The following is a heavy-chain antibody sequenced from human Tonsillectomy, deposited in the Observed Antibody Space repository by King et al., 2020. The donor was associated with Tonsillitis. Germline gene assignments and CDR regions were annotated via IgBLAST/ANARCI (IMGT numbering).Heavy chain of an antibody. J-gene: IGHJ3*02. CDR3: ARDLPGSTILFVAFDI. V-gene: IGHV1-69*06. CDR2: STPKFGSA. CDR1: GGTFNNYA. D-gene: IGHD2-2*01. Sequence: VQLVQSGAEVKKPGSSVKVSCEASGGTFNNYAFCWVRQAPGQGLERMGGSTPKFGSANYAENIQGSVTITADKSTSTALVELGSRSSEDTAIYYCARDLPGSTILFVAFDIWGQGTKVTVSS.